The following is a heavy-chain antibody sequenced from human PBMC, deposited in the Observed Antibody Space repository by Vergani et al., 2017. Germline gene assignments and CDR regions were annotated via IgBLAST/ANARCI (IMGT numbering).Heavy chain of an antibody. J-gene: IGHJ5*02. CDR3: ARVGWSYYDSSGYYYAPGGWFDP. V-gene: IGHV5-10-1*03. CDR1: RYSFTSYW. Sequence: EVQLVQSGAEVKKPGESLRISCKGSRYSFTSYWISWVRQMPGKGLELMGRIDPSDSYTNYSPSFQGHVTISADKSISTAYLQWSSLKASDTAMYYCARVGWSYYDSSGYYYAPGGWFDPWGQGTLVTVS. CDR2: IDPSDSYT. D-gene: IGHD3-22*01.